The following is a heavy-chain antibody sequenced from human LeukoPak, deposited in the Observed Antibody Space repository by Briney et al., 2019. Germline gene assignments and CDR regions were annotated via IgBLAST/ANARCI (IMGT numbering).Heavy chain of an antibody. J-gene: IGHJ4*02. V-gene: IGHV4-39*01. CDR1: GGSITNNKYY. CDR3: ARHWSY. CDR2: IYYSGST. Sequence: SETLSLTCSVSGGSITNNKYYWGWIRQPPGKGLEWIASIYYSGSTYYNPSLKSRVSISVDTSNNQFSLKLNSVTAADTAVYYCARHWSYWGQGTLVTVSS.